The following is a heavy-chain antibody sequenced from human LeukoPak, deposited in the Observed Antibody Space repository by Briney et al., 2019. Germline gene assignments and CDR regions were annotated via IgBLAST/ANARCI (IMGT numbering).Heavy chain of an antibody. CDR1: GGSISSYY. CDR3: ARDRLYSGSYYYYYYMDV. D-gene: IGHD1-26*01. Sequence: PSETLSLTCTVSGGSISSYYWRWIRQPPGKGLEWIGYIYYSGSTNYNPSLKSRVAISVDTSKNQFSLKLSSVTAADTAVYYCARDRLYSGSYYYYYYMDVWGKGTTVTISS. V-gene: IGHV4-59*01. CDR2: IYYSGST. J-gene: IGHJ6*03.